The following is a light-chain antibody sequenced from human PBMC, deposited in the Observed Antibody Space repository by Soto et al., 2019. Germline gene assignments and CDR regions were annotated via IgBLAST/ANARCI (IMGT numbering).Light chain of an antibody. V-gene: IGKV2-30*02. CDR1: QSLVHSDGIAY. Sequence: DVAMTQSPLSLPVTLGQPASISCRSNQSLVHSDGIAYFSWFQQRPGRSPRRLIYKVSNRDSGVPARFSGSGPGTDFALKISRVEAEDVGVYYCMQGTHWPITFGQGTRLEIK. CDR2: KVS. J-gene: IGKJ5*01. CDR3: MQGTHWPIT.